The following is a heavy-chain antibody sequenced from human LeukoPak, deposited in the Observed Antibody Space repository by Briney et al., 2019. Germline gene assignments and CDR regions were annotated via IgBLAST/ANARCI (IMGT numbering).Heavy chain of an antibody. V-gene: IGHV4-30-2*01. Sequence: SETLSLTCTVSGGSISSGGYYWSWIRQPPGKGLEWIGYIYHSGSTYYNPSLKSRVTISVDRSKNQFSLKLSSVTAADTAVYYCARDSSSPGYWGQGTLVTVSS. D-gene: IGHD2-15*01. CDR2: IYHSGST. CDR1: GGSISSGGYY. CDR3: ARDSSSPGY. J-gene: IGHJ4*02.